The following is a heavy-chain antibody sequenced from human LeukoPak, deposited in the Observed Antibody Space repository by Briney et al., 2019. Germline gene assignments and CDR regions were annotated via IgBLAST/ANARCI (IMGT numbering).Heavy chain of an antibody. Sequence: SETLSLTCTVSGGSISSYYWSWLRQPAGKGLEWIGSIYYSGSTYYNPSLKSRVTISVDTSKNQFSLKLSSVTAADTAVYYCARHPPVNWFDPWGQGTLVTVSS. CDR2: IYYSGST. CDR3: ARHPPVNWFDP. J-gene: IGHJ5*02. V-gene: IGHV4-59*05. CDR1: GGSISSYY.